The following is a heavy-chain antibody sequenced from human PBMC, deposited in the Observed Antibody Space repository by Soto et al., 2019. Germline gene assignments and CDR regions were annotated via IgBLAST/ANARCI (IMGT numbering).Heavy chain of an antibody. CDR1: GGTFSSYA. V-gene: IGHV1-69*01. J-gene: IGHJ4*02. D-gene: IGHD3-22*01. CDR2: VIPIVGTA. Sequence: QVQLVQSGAEVKKPGSSVKVSCKASGGTFSSYAISWVRQAPGQGLEWMGGVIPIVGTANYAQKFQGRVTITADESTSTAYMELSSLRSEDTAVYYCARDTPNYYDSGGSLDYWGQGTLVTVSS. CDR3: ARDTPNYYDSGGSLDY.